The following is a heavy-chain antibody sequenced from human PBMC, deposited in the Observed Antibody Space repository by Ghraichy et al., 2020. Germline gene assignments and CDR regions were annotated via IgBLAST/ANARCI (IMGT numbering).Heavy chain of an antibody. V-gene: IGHV4-34*01. CDR2: INHSGST. CDR1: GGSFSGYY. Sequence: ETLSLTCAVYGGSFSGYYWSWIRQPPGKGLEWIGEINHSGSTNYNPSLKSRVTISVDTSKNQFSLKLSSVTAADTAVYYCTRWFDPWGQGTLVTVSS. J-gene: IGHJ5*02. CDR3: TRWFDP.